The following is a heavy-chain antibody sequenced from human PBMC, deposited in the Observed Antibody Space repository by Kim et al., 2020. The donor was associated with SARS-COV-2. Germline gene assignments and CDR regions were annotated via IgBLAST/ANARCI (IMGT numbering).Heavy chain of an antibody. CDR2: ISGSGGNT. Sequence: GGSLRLSCAASGFTFSSYAMSWVRQAPGKGLEWVSAISGSGGNTYYADSVKGRFTISRDNSKNTLYLQMNSLRVEDTAVYYCAKDGRGHGDYHWFDTWGQGTLVTVSS. J-gene: IGHJ5*02. CDR3: AKDGRGHGDYHWFDT. D-gene: IGHD4-17*01. V-gene: IGHV3-23*01. CDR1: GFTFSSYA.